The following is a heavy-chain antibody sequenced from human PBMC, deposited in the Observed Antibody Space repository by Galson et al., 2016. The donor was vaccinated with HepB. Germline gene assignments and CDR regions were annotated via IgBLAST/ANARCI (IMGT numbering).Heavy chain of an antibody. V-gene: IGHV3-30*18. CDR3: AKEPAPLGAAYAGATDV. Sequence: SLRLSCAASGFTFSTYGMHWVRQAQGKGLEWVAVISYDGTTRYYADSVKGRFTISRDDSKNTLFMQMNSLRGEDTAVYYCAKEPAPLGAAYAGATDVWGQGTTLTVSS. CDR2: ISYDGTTR. J-gene: IGHJ6*02. CDR1: GFTFSTYG. D-gene: IGHD1-26*01.